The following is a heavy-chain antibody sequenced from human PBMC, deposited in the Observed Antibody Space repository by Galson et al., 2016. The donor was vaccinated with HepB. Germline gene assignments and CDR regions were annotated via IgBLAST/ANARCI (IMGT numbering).Heavy chain of an antibody. J-gene: IGHJ4*02. CDR1: GFTFRNYA. D-gene: IGHD6-19*01. Sequence: SLRLSCAASGFTFRNYALSWVRRAPGKGLEWVSHIDGPTPNTHYADSVRGRFSIYRDNSRDTLYLQMDSLTAEDAAIYYCTNGLSHHCDSWGQGTRVTVSS. V-gene: IGHV3-23*01. CDR3: TNGLSHHCDS. CDR2: IDGPTPNT.